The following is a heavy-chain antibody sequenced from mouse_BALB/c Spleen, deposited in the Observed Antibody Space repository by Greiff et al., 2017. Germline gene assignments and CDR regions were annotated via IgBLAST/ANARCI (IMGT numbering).Heavy chain of an antibody. CDR1: GFTFSSYA. V-gene: IGHV5-9-4*01. D-gene: IGHD1-1*01. CDR3: ARDPYYYGEAMDY. Sequence: EVQGVESGGGLVKPGGSLKLSCAASGFTFSSYAMSWVRQSPEKRLEWVAEISSGGSYTYYPDTVTGRFTISRDNAKNTLYLEMSSLRSEDTAMYYCARDPYYYGEAMDYWGQGTSVTVSS. J-gene: IGHJ4*01. CDR2: ISSGGSYT.